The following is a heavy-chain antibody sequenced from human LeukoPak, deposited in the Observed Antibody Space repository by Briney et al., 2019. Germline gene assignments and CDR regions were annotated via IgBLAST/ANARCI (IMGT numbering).Heavy chain of an antibody. CDR3: ARESPVFDS. CDR2: ISGSGGST. J-gene: IGHJ4*02. CDR1: GFSFNSYA. V-gene: IGHV3-23*01. Sequence: GGSLRLSCAASGFSFNSYAMTWVRQAPGKGLEWVSVISGSGGSTYYADSVKGRFTISRDNSKNTLYLQMNSLRAEDTAVYYCARESPVFDSWGQGTLVTVSS.